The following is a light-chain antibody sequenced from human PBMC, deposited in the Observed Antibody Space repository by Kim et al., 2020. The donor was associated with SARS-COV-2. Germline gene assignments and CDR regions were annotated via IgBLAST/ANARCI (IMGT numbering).Light chain of an antibody. Sequence: VSPGQTASITCSGDKLGDKYACWYQQKPGQSPVLVIYQDNKRPSGIPERFSGSNSGNTATLTISGTQTMDEADYYCQAWDSSTAVFGGGTQLTVL. CDR1: KLGDKY. CDR3: QAWDSSTAV. V-gene: IGLV3-1*01. CDR2: QDN. J-gene: IGLJ2*01.